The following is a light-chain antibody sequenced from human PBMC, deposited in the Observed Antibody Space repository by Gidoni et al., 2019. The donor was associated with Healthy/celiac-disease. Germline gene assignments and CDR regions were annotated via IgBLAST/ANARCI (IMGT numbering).Light chain of an antibody. CDR1: QSVSSSY. J-gene: IGKJ2*01. V-gene: IGKV3-20*01. CDR2: GAS. Sequence: IVLTQSPGILSLSPGERATLSCRASQSVSSSYLAWYQQKPGQAPRLLIYGASSRATGIPDRFSGSGSGTDFTLTISRLEPEDFAVYYCQQYGSSPYTFGQGTKLESK. CDR3: QQYGSSPYT.